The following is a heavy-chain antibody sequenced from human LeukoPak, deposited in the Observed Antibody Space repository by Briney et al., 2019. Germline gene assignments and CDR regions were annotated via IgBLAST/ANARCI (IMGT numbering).Heavy chain of an antibody. D-gene: IGHD2-8*01. V-gene: IGHV3-23*01. J-gene: IGHJ4*02. CDR3: VYLREAGQYYFDY. CDR2: ISGSGGST. Sequence: GGSLRLSCAASGFTFSSYAMSWVRQAPGKGLEWVSAISGSGGSTYYADSVKGRFTISRDNSKNTLYLQMNSLRAEDTAVYYCVYLREAGQYYFDYWGQGTLVTVSS. CDR1: GFTFSSYA.